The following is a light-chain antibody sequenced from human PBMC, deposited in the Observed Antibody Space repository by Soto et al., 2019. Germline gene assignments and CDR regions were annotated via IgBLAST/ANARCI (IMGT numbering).Light chain of an antibody. CDR2: DIS. Sequence: EIVLTQSPATLSLSPGERATLSCRASQSVSRYLAWYQQKPGQAPRLLIYDISNRATGIPARFSGSGSGTDFTLTISSLQPEDVATYYCQKYNSAPLTFGGGTKVEIK. CDR3: QKYNSAPLT. J-gene: IGKJ4*01. CDR1: QSVSRY. V-gene: IGKV3-11*01.